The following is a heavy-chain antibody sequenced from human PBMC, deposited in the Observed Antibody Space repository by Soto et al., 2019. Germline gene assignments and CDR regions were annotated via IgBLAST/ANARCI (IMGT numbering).Heavy chain of an antibody. D-gene: IGHD6-19*01. CDR1: GGSFSGYY. J-gene: IGHJ4*02. CDR3: ARGTPTSGGIAVAGHDY. CDR2: INHSGST. Sequence: SETLSLTCAVYGGSFSGYYWSWIRQPPGKGLEWIGEINHSGSTNYNPSLKSRVTISVDTSKNQFSLKLSSVTAADTAVYYCARGTPTSGGIAVAGHDYWGQGTLVTVS. V-gene: IGHV4-34*01.